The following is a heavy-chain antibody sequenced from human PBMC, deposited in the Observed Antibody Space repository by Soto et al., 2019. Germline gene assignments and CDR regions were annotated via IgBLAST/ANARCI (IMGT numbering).Heavy chain of an antibody. J-gene: IGHJ4*02. CDR2: IYHSGST. V-gene: IGHV4-30-2*01. D-gene: IGHD2-21*01. CDR3: ASGLSGDKVDQ. Sequence: TLCLTCAVSGGSISSGGYSWSWIRQPPGKGLEWIGYIYHSGSTYYNPSLKSRVTISVDRSKNQFSLNLNSVTAADTAVYYCASGLSGDKVDQWGQGTLVTVSS. CDR1: GGSISSGGYS.